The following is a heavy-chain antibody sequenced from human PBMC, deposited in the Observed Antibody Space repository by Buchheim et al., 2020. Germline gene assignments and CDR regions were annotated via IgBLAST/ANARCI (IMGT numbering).Heavy chain of an antibody. D-gene: IGHD3-22*01. J-gene: IGHJ4*02. CDR1: GGSISSYY. CDR3: ARESYYYDSSGYYAYFDY. V-gene: IGHV4-59*01. CDR2: IYYSGST. Sequence: QVQLQESGPGLVKPSETLSLTCTVSGGSISSYYWSWIRQPPGKGLEWIGYIYYSGSTNYNPSLKSRVTISVDMSKNQFSLKLSSVTAADTAVYYCARESYYYDSSGYYAYFDYWGQGTL.